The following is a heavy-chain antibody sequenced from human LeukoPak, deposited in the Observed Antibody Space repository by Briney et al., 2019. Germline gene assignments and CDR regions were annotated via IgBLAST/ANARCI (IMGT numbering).Heavy chain of an antibody. CDR2: ISGSGGST. D-gene: IGHD3-10*01. CDR1: GFTFSSYA. V-gene: IGHV3-23*01. Sequence: GGSLRLSCAASGFTFSSYAMSWVRQAPGKGLEWVSAISGSGGSTYYADSVKGRFTISRDNSKNTLYLQMNSLGAEDTAVYYCAKYGSGSYYNGQFDYWGQGTLVTVSS. CDR3: AKYGSGSYYNGQFDY. J-gene: IGHJ4*02.